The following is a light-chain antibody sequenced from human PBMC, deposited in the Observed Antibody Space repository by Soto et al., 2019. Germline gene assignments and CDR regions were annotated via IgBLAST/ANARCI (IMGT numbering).Light chain of an antibody. V-gene: IGKV1-5*01. Sequence: DIPMTQSPSTLSASVGDRVTITCRASQRLSSWLAWYQQKPGKAPKLLIYDASSLESGVPSRFSGSGSGTEFTLTRSSLQHADFETYYCEQYTSYYTFGQVNKLEIK. CDR2: DAS. CDR3: EQYTSYYT. CDR1: QRLSSW. J-gene: IGKJ2*01.